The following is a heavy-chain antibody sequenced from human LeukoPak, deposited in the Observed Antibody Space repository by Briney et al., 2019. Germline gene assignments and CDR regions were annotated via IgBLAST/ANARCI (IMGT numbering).Heavy chain of an antibody. Sequence: GGSLRLSCAASGLTVSTNYMSWVRQAPGKGLEWVAVIYSGGNTAYADSVKGRFTISRDNSKNTLSLQMNSRRVEDTAVYYCARAGLDSSGQHPHDYWGQGTLVTVSS. CDR1: GLTVSTNY. CDR2: IYSGGNT. CDR3: ARAGLDSSGQHPHDY. J-gene: IGHJ4*02. V-gene: IGHV3-66*02. D-gene: IGHD3-22*01.